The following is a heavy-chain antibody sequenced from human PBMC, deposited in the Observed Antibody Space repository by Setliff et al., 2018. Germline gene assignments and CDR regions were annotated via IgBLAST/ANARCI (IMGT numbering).Heavy chain of an antibody. CDR3: ARARGYYYGSSGGLFDY. V-gene: IGHV1-69*13. J-gene: IGHJ4*02. CDR1: GGTFSSYA. Sequence: SVKVSCKASGGTFSSYAISWVRQAPGQGLEWMGGIIPIFGTANYAQKFQGRVTITADESTSTAYMELSSLRSEDTAVYYCARARGYYYGSSGGLFDYWGQGTLVTVSS. D-gene: IGHD3-22*01. CDR2: IIPIFGTA.